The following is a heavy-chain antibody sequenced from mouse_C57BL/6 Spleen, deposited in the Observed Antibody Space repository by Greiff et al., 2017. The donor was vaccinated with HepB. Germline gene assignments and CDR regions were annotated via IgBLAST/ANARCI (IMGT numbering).Heavy chain of an antibody. V-gene: IGHV1-80*01. CDR1: GYAFSSYW. CDR3: ARRRDYYGSYYFDY. D-gene: IGHD1-1*01. J-gene: IGHJ2*01. CDR2: IYPGDGDT. Sequence: VQLQQSGAELVKPGASVKISCKASGYAFSSYWMNWVKQRPGKGLEWIGQIYPGDGDTNYNGKFKGKATLTADKSSSTAYMQLSSLTSEDSAVYFWARRRDYYGSYYFDYWGQGTTLTVSS.